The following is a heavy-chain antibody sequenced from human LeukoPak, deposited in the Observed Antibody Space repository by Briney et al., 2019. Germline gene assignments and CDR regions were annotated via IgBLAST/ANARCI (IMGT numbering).Heavy chain of an antibody. V-gene: IGHV4-59*01. D-gene: IGHD6-19*01. CDR3: AREGYASGWNDY. J-gene: IGHJ4*02. CDR2: IYYSGTT. Sequence: SETLSLSCTVSGASISSYYWSWIRQTPGRGLEWIGYIYYSGTTNYNPSFQRRVTISVDVSKNQFSLKLRSVTAADTAVYYCAREGYASGWNDYWGQGILVTVSS. CDR1: GASISSYY.